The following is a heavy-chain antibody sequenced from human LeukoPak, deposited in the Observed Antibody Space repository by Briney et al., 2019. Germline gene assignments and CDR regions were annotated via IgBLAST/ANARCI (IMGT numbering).Heavy chain of an antibody. J-gene: IGHJ3*02. Sequence: GGSLRLSCAASGFTFDDYGMSWVRQAPGKGLEWVSGINWNGGSTGYADSVKGRFTISRDNSKNTLYLQMNSLRAEDTAVYYCAKGRRGSSGLYAFDIWGQGTMVTVSS. V-gene: IGHV3-20*04. CDR1: GFTFDDYG. CDR3: AKGRRGSSGLYAFDI. D-gene: IGHD6-19*01. CDR2: INWNGGST.